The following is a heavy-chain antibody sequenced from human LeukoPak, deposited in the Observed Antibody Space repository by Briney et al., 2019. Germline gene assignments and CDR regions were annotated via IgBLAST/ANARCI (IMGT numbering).Heavy chain of an antibody. V-gene: IGHV1-2*02. CDR3: ARDLDYYGSGSLFNI. CDR1: GYTFTAYS. Sequence: GASVKVSCKASGYTFTAYSMHWVRQAPGQGLEWMGWINPNSGGTNYAQKFQGRVTMTRDTSITTAYMELSRLRSDDTAVYYCARDLDYYGSGSLFNIWGQGTMVTVS. D-gene: IGHD3-10*01. CDR2: INPNSGGT. J-gene: IGHJ3*02.